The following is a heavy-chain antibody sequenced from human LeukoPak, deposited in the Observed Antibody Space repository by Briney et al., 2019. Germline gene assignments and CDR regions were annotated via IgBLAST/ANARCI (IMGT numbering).Heavy chain of an antibody. CDR1: GGSFTDYY. Sequence: PSETLSLTCAVFGGSFTDYYWSWIRQPPGKGLEWIGEITHRGSTNYKSSLKSRVTISVDMSKNQYSLKLTSVTAADTAIYYCSRRGQWLGRWFDPWGQGTLVTVSS. CDR2: ITHRGST. J-gene: IGHJ5*02. V-gene: IGHV4-34*01. CDR3: SRRGQWLGRWFDP. D-gene: IGHD6-19*01.